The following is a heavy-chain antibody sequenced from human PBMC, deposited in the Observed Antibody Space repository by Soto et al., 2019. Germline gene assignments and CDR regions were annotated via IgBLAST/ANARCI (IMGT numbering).Heavy chain of an antibody. CDR3: ARDPGYYGMDV. J-gene: IGHJ6*02. V-gene: IGHV3-74*01. Sequence: EVPLVESGGGLVQPGGSLRLSCAASGFTFSSYWMQWVRQAPGKGLVWVSRINSDGSSTSYADSVKGRFTISRDNAKNTLYLQMNSLRAEDTAVYYCARDPGYYGMDVWGQGTTVTVSS. CDR1: GFTFSSYW. CDR2: INSDGSST.